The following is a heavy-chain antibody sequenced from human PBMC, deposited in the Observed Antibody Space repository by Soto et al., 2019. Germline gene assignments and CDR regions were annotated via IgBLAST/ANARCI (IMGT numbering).Heavy chain of an antibody. CDR3: AKGAEGGAYYGMDV. J-gene: IGHJ6*02. D-gene: IGHD3-16*01. Sequence: QVQLVESGGGVVQPGGSLRLSCAASGFTFSKYGMHWVRQAPGKGLEWVAVISYDGSNKYYADSVKGRLTISRDKSTNTLYVQMNSLRVEDTAVYYCAKGAEGGAYYGMDVWGQGTTVTVSS. CDR2: ISYDGSNK. CDR1: GFTFSKYG. V-gene: IGHV3-30*18.